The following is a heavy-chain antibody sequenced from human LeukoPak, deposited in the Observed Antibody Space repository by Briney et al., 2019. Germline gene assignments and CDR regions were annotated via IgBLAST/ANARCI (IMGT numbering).Heavy chain of an antibody. CDR1: GFTFSSYA. D-gene: IGHD6-6*01. Sequence: GGSLRLSCAASGFTFSSYAMHWVRQAPGKGLEWVAVISYDGSNKYYADSVKGRFTISRDNSKNTLYLQMNSPRAEDTAVYYCARDFGIAAYNWFDPWGQGTLVTVSS. CDR3: ARDFGIAAYNWFDP. J-gene: IGHJ5*02. V-gene: IGHV3-30-3*01. CDR2: ISYDGSNK.